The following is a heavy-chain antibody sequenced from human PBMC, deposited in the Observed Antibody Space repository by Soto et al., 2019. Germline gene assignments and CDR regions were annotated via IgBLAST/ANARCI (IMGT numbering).Heavy chain of an antibody. D-gene: IGHD5-18*01. CDR1: GFTFSSYE. J-gene: IGHJ4*02. V-gene: IGHV3-48*03. Sequence: PGGSLRLSCAASGFTFSSYEMNWVRQAPGKGLEWVSYISSSGSTIYYADSVKGRFTISRDNAKNSLYLQMNSLRAEDTAVYYCARLRGGYSYGSFYYWGQGTMVTVSS. CDR3: ARLRGGYSYGSFYY. CDR2: ISSSGSTI.